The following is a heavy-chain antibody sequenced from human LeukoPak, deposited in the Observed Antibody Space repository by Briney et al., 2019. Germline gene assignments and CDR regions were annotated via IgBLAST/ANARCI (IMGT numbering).Heavy chain of an antibody. CDR2: ISSSGSTI. CDR1: GFTFSSYE. D-gene: IGHD3-9*01. V-gene: IGHV3-48*03. CDR3: ATLVYDTSSRFDY. J-gene: IGHJ4*02. Sequence: GGSLRLSCAASGFTFSSYEMNWVRQAPGKGLEWDSYISSSGSTIYYADSVKGRFTISRDNAKNSLYLQMNSLRAEDTAVYYCATLVYDTSSRFDYWGQGTLVTVSS.